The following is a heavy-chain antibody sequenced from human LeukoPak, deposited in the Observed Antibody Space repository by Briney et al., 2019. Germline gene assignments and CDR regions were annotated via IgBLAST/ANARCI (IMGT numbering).Heavy chain of an antibody. J-gene: IGHJ5*02. CDR2: INPNSGGT. Sequence: WMGWINPNSGGTNYAQKFQGRVTMTRDTSISTAYMELSRLRSDDTAVYYCARGTDYWFDPWGQGTLVTVSS. CDR3: ARGTDYWFDP. V-gene: IGHV1-2*02.